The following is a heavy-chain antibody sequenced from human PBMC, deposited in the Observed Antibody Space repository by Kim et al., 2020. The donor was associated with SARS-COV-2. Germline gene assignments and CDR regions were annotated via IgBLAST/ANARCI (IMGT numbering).Heavy chain of an antibody. Sequence: ASVKVSCKTSGYAFTEYHIHWVRQAPGQGLEWLGIIKGNGYTTLYAKKFEGRVTMTSDASATTVYMELSGLRYDDTALYYCVREREVAFYFDSWGQGTLV. CDR3: VREREVAFYFDS. J-gene: IGHJ4*02. CDR1: GYAFTEYH. D-gene: IGHD3-3*02. V-gene: IGHV1-46*01. CDR2: IKGNGYTT.